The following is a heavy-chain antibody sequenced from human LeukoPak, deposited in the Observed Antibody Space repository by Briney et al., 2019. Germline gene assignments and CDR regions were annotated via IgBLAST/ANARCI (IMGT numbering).Heavy chain of an antibody. CDR2: IYYSGST. J-gene: IGHJ5*01. V-gene: IGHV4-59*01. D-gene: IGHD3-3*01. Sequence: SETLSLTCTVSGGSISSYYWSWIRQPPGKGLEWIGYIYYSGSTNYNPSLKSRVTISVDTSKNQFSLKLSSVTAADTAVYYCARGNTIFGVVTPNWFDSWGQGTLVTVSS. CDR3: ARGNTIFGVVTPNWFDS. CDR1: GGSISSYY.